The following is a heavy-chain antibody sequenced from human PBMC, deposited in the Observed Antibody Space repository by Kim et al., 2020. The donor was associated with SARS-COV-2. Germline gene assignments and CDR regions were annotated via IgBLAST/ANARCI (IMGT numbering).Heavy chain of an antibody. Sequence: ASVKVSCKASGYTFTSYYMHWVRQAPGQGLEWMGIINPSGGSTSYAQKFQGRVTMTRDTSTSTVYMELSSLRSEDTAVYYCARDLNYYDSSGYYYLSIFDYWGQGTLVTVSS. CDR2: INPSGGST. J-gene: IGHJ4*02. CDR1: GYTFTSYY. D-gene: IGHD3-22*01. V-gene: IGHV1-46*01. CDR3: ARDLNYYDSSGYYYLSIFDY.